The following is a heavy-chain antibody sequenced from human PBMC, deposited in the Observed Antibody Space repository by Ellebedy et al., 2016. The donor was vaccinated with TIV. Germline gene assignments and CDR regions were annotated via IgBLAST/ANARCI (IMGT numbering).Heavy chain of an antibody. J-gene: IGHJ4*02. CDR1: GFTFSGYY. CDR3: ARLGVIAAAGASDS. V-gene: IGHV3-11*01. CDR2: ISYSGDVI. D-gene: IGHD6-13*01. Sequence: GESLKISCAASGFTFSGYYMSWFRQAPGKGPEWVSYISYSGDVIYYADSVKGRFTTSGDNAGNSVYLQMNSLRAEDTAVYYCARLGVIAAAGASDSWGQGTLVIVSS.